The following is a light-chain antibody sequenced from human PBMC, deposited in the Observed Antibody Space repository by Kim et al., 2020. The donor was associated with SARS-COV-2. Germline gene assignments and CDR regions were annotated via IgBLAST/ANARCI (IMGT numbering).Light chain of an antibody. CDR1: SSDVGSYNL. CDR3: CSYAGSSSWV. Sequence: GQSINISCTGNSSDVGSYNLVSWYQQHPSKAPKLMIYEGSKRPSGVSNRFACSKSGNTAFPTISGLQAEDEADYYCCSYAGSSSWVFGGGTQLTVL. V-gene: IGLV2-23*01. J-gene: IGLJ3*02. CDR2: EGS.